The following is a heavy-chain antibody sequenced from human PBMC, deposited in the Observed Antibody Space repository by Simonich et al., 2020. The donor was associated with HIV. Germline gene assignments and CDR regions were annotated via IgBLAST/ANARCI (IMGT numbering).Heavy chain of an antibody. CDR3: ARAPIDYCDTSGYLGGYMDV. CDR1: GYTFTGNF. CDR2: DNTNSGGT. Sequence: QVQLVQSGAEVKKLGASVKVSCKASGYTFTGNFMHWGRQAPGQGLGWMRWDNTNSGGTNYAQKVQGRVTMTRDTSISAAYRELSRLRSDDTAVYYCARAPIDYCDTSGYLGGYMDVWGKGTTVTVSS. V-gene: IGHV1-2*02. D-gene: IGHD3-22*01. J-gene: IGHJ6*03.